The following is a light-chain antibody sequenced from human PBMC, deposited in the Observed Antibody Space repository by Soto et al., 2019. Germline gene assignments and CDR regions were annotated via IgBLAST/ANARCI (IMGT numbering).Light chain of an antibody. CDR3: QHYGTSTQT. Sequence: EIVLTQSPGTLSLSPGESATLSCRATQSVSATYLAWYQQKPGQAPRLLIYAASSRATDIPDRFSGSGSGTDFTLAISRLEPEDFAVYWCQHYGTSTQTFGQGTKVEIK. CDR2: AAS. V-gene: IGKV3-20*01. CDR1: QSVSATY. J-gene: IGKJ1*01.